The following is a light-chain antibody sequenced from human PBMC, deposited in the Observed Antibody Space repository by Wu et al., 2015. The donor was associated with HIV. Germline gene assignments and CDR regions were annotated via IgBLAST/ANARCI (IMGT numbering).Light chain of an antibody. CDR3: QQYHKWPT. CDR2: GAS. V-gene: IGKV3-15*01. J-gene: IGKJ1*01. Sequence: EIVMTQSPATLSVSPGERAALSCRSSQSITNNLAWYQQQPGQAPRLPIYGASNRATGIPARFSGSGSGTEFTLTISTIQSEDFAVYYCQQYHKWPTFGQGTKVEIK. CDR1: QSITNN.